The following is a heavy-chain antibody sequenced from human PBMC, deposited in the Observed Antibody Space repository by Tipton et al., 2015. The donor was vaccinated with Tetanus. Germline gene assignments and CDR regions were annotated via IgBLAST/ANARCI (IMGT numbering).Heavy chain of an antibody. J-gene: IGHJ1*01. CDR2: VYYTGDT. V-gene: IGHV4-59*02. D-gene: IGHD2-8*02. Sequence: GSLRLSCTVSGDSVSGYYWSWIRQPPGKGLEWVGYVYYTGDTNYNPSLKSRVTISMDRSENQISLKMTSVTAADTAVYYCAGVTAQRTELYFEHGGQGTQVTFSS. CDR1: GDSVSGYY. CDR3: AGVTAQRTELYFEH.